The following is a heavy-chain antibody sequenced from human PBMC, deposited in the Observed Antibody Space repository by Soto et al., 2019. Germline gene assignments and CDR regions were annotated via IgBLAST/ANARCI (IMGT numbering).Heavy chain of an antibody. CDR3: ASPSEDCSSQSRPDPSAFDI. V-gene: IGHV1-69*13. Sequence: SVKVSCKASGGTFSSYAISWVRQAPGQGLEWMGGIIPIFGTANYAQKLQGRVTITADESTSTAYMELSSLRSEETAVYYCASPSEDCSSQSRPDPSAFDIWGQGTMVTVSS. CDR2: IIPIFGTA. CDR1: GGTFSSYA. J-gene: IGHJ3*02. D-gene: IGHD2-2*01.